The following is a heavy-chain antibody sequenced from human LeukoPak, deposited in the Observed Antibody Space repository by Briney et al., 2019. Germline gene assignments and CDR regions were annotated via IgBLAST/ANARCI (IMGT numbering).Heavy chain of an antibody. D-gene: IGHD3-10*01. CDR2: ISWNSGSI. V-gene: IGHV3-9*01. J-gene: IGHJ3*02. CDR3: AKDGRQARYYYGSGSYYGDAFDI. CDR1: GFTFDDYA. Sequence: GRSLRLSCAASGFTFDDYAMHWVRQAPGKGLEWVSGISWNSGSIGYADSVKGRFTISRDNAKNSLYLQMNSLRAEDTALYYCAKDGRQARYYYGSGSYYGDAFDIWGQGTMVTVSS.